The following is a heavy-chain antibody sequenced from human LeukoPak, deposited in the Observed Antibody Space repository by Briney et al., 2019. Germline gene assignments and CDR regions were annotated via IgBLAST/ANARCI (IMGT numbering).Heavy chain of an antibody. CDR3: ARDYDFWSGYYYFDY. J-gene: IGHJ4*02. Sequence: GGSLRLSCAASGFTFSSYAMNWVRQAPGKGLEWVSYISSSSSTIYYADSVKGRFTISRDNAKNSLYLQMNSLRAEDTAVYYCARDYDFWSGYYYFDYWGQGTLVTVSS. D-gene: IGHD3-3*01. V-gene: IGHV3-48*01. CDR1: GFTFSSYA. CDR2: ISSSSSTI.